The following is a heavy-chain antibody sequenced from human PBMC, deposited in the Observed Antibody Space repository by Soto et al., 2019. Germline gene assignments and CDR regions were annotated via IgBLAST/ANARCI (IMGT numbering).Heavy chain of an antibody. J-gene: IGHJ2*01. CDR2: IIPMLGIA. CDR3: AREGAVVSASGNYGYFDL. CDR1: GGTFSSYT. V-gene: IGHV1-69*08. Sequence: QVQLVQSGAEVKKPGSSGKVSCKASGGTFSSYTISWVRQAPGQGLEWIGRIIPMLGIANYAQKIQGRVTITADKSTSTAYIELSSLRSEDTAVYYCAREGAVVSASGNYGYFDLWGRGTLVTVSS. D-gene: IGHD2-21*01.